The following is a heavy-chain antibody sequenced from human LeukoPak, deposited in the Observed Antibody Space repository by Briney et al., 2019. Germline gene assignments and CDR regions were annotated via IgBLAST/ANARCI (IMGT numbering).Heavy chain of an antibody. D-gene: IGHD5-12*01. V-gene: IGHV3-30*04. CDR1: GFTFGSYA. CDR2: ISYDGSNK. J-gene: IGHJ4*02. CDR3: ARDARVVATLDY. Sequence: GRSLRLSCAASGFTFGSYAMHWFRQAPGKGLEWVAVISYDGSNKYYADSVKGRFTISRDNSKNTLYLQMNSLRAEDTAVYYCARDARVVATLDYWGQGTLVTVSP.